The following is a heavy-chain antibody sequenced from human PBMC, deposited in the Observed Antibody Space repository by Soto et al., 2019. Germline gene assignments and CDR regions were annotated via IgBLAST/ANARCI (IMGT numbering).Heavy chain of an antibody. Sequence: PSATLSLTCPVSGASISSSYWSWIRPSPGKGLEWIGYVYYSGSTKYNPSLKSRVTISVDTSKNQFSLKLSSVTSADTAVYYCARGYYDSSGQSNTFDIWGQGTMVTVSS. J-gene: IGHJ3*02. D-gene: IGHD3-22*01. V-gene: IGHV4-59*01. CDR2: VYYSGST. CDR1: GASISSSY. CDR3: ARGYYDSSGQSNTFDI.